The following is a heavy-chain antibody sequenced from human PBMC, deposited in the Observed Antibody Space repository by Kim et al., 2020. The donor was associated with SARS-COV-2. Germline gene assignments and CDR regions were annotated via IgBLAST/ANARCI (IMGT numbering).Heavy chain of an antibody. D-gene: IGHD3-9*01. CDR2: IYYSGST. CDR3: ARSGQDYILTGYYSGHEYNWFDP. CDR1: GGSISSGGYY. Sequence: SETLSLTCTVSGGSISSGGYYWSWIRQHPGKGLEWIGYIYYSGSTYYNPSLKSRVTISVDTSKNQFSLKLSSVTAADTAVYYCARSGQDYILTGYYSGHEYNWFDPWGQGTLVTVSS. V-gene: IGHV4-31*03. J-gene: IGHJ5*02.